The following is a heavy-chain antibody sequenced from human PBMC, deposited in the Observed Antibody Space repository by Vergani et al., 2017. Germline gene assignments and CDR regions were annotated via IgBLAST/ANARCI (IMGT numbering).Heavy chain of an antibody. CDR3: VGLPRGPWNFDF. CDR2: ISPEGSAT. Sequence: EVQLVESGGGLVPPGGSLRLFCAASGFSLRRFWMSWVRRAPEKGLEWVAHISPEGSATSYVDSVKGRFTISRYNTKNSLSLQMSGLRVEDTAVYYCVGLPRGPWNFDFWGRGTLITVSS. V-gene: IGHV3-7*01. J-gene: IGHJ2*01. CDR1: GFSLRRFW.